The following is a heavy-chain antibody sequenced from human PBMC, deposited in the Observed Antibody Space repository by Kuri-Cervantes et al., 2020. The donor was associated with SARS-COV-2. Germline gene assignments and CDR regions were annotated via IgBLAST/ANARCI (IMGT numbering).Heavy chain of an antibody. J-gene: IGHJ4*02. CDR1: GFTFSNYW. CDR2: INSDGSST. V-gene: IGHV3-74*01. CDR3: AKVSKSSVSDF. D-gene: IGHD6-19*01. Sequence: GGSLRLSCAASGFTFSNYWMHWVRQAPGKGLVWVSRINSDGSSTSYADSVKGRFTISRDNAKNTLYLQMNSLRAEDTAVYYCAKVSKSSVSDFWGQGTLVTVSS.